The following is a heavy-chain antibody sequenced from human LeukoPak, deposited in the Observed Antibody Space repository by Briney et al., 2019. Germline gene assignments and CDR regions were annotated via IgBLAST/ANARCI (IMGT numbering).Heavy chain of an antibody. D-gene: IGHD6-13*01. CDR1: GYTFTSYG. V-gene: IGHV1-18*01. Sequence: VASVKVSCKASGYTFTSYGISWVRQAPGQGLEWMGWISAYNGNTNYAQKLQGRVTMTTDTSTSTAYMELRSLRSDDTAVYYCARATGYSSSWTHYYYYYMDVWGKGTTVTVSS. J-gene: IGHJ6*03. CDR2: ISAYNGNT. CDR3: ARATGYSSSWTHYYYYYMDV.